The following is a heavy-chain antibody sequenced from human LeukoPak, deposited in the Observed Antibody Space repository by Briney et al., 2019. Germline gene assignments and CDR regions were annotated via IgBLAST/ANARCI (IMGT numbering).Heavy chain of an antibody. V-gene: IGHV3-11*01. CDR3: ARWTRGYSYGTPDYYGMDV. Sequence: GGSLRLSCAASGFTFSDYYMSWIRQAPGKGLERVTYISSSGSTIYYADSVKGRFTISRDNAKNSLYLQMNSLRAEDTAVYYCARWTRGYSYGTPDYYGMDVWGQGTTVTVSS. CDR2: ISSSGSTI. D-gene: IGHD5-18*01. J-gene: IGHJ6*02. CDR1: GFTFSDYY.